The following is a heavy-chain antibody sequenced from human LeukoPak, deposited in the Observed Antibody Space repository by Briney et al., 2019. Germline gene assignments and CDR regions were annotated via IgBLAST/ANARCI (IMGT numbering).Heavy chain of an antibody. CDR2: INPNSGGT. CDR1: GYTFTGYY. J-gene: IGHJ4*02. Sequence: ASVKVSCKASGYTFTGYYMHWVRQAPGQGLEWMGWINPNSGGTNYAQKFQDRVTMTRDTSISTVYMDVSRLRSDDTAVYYCARVYMGPDYWGQGTLVTVSS. CDR3: ARVYMGPDY. V-gene: IGHV1-2*02. D-gene: IGHD3-10*01.